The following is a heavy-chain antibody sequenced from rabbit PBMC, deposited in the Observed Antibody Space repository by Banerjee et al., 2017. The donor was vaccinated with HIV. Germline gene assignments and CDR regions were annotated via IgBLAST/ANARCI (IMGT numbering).Heavy chain of an antibody. D-gene: IGHD4-2*01. CDR3: ARDPDYAGGEALFNL. CDR2: IAAGSLGST. V-gene: IGHV1S40*01. CDR1: GFSFSSSYY. Sequence: GFSFSSSYYMCWVRQAPGKGLEWIACIAAGSLGSTYYASWAKGRFTISKTSSTTVTLQMTSLTAADTATYFCARDPDYAGGEALFNLWGPGTLVTVS. J-gene: IGHJ4*01.